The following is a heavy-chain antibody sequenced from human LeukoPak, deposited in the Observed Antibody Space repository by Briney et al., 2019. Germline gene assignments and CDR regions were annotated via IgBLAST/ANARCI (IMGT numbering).Heavy chain of an antibody. Sequence: GASVKVSCKASGYTFTSYYMHWVRQAPGQGLEWMGWINPNSGGTNYAQKFQGRVTMTRDTSISTAYMELSRLRSDDTAVYYCARDSPYGSGSYANYYYYYYMDVWGKGTTVTVSS. D-gene: IGHD3-10*01. CDR2: INPNSGGT. J-gene: IGHJ6*03. CDR3: ARDSPYGSGSYANYYYYYYMDV. V-gene: IGHV1-2*02. CDR1: GYTFTSYY.